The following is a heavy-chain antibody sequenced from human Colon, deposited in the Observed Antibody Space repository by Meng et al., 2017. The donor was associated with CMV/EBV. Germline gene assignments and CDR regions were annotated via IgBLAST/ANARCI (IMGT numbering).Heavy chain of an antibody. D-gene: IGHD2/OR15-2a*01. CDR1: GFTFDDYG. J-gene: IGHJ6*02. Sequence: LSLTCAASGFTFDDYGMSWVRQAPGKGLEWVSGINWNGGSTGYADSVKGRFTISRDNAKNSLYLQMNSLRAEDTALYYCARDGRGAYFRGLGMDVWGQGTTVTVSS. CDR3: ARDGRGAYFRGLGMDV. CDR2: INWNGGST. V-gene: IGHV3-20*04.